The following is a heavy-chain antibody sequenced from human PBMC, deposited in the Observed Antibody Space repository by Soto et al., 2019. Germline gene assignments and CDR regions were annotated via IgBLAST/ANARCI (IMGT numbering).Heavy chain of an antibody. J-gene: IGHJ4*02. CDR2: IYYSGST. CDR1: GGSISSGGYS. CDR3: ARDGMVATNPVRFDY. D-gene: IGHD5-12*01. V-gene: IGHV4-61*08. Sequence: SETLSLTCAVSGGSISSGGYSWSWIRQPPGKGLEWIGYIYYSGSTNYNPSLKSRVTISVDTSKNQFSLKLSSVTAADTAVYYCARDGMVATNPVRFDYWGQGTLVTVSS.